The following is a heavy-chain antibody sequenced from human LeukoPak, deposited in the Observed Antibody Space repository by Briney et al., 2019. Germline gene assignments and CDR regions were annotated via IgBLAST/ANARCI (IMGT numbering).Heavy chain of an antibody. J-gene: IGHJ6*02. CDR1: GYTFTSYD. Sequence: GASVKVSCKASGYTFTSYDINWVRQATGQGVEGMGWMNPNSGNTGYAQKFQGRVTMTRNTSISTAYMELSSLRSEDTAVYYCAREYAYSSSWSEEYYYYGMDVWGQGTTVTVSS. V-gene: IGHV1-8*01. CDR3: AREYAYSSSWSEEYYYYGMDV. D-gene: IGHD6-13*01. CDR2: MNPNSGNT.